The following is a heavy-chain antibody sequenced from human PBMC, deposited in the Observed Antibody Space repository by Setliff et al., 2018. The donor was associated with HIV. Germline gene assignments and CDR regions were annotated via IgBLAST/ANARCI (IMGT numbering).Heavy chain of an antibody. Sequence: GGSLRLSCAASGLTFSTSWMQWVRQSPGEGLLWVARLNPEANYIHYADSVKGRFTISRDNAKNTLYLQMNSLRTEDTAVYYCVRGGANPSWFDSWGQGTLVTVSS. CDR3: VRGGANPSWFDS. CDR2: LNPEANYI. V-gene: IGHV3-74*01. D-gene: IGHD3-16*01. CDR1: GLTFSTSW. J-gene: IGHJ5*01.